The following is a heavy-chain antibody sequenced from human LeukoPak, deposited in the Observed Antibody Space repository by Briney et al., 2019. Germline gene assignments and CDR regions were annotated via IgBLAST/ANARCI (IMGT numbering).Heavy chain of an antibody. CDR3: ARSSYGSGSYS. J-gene: IGHJ5*02. V-gene: IGHV3-13*01. CDR2: IGTAGDT. D-gene: IGHD3-10*01. CDR1: GFTFSSYD. Sequence: GGSLRLSCAASGFTFSSYDTHWVRQATGKGLEWVSAIGTAGDTYYPGSVKGRFTISRENAKNSLYLQMNSLRAGDTAVYYCARSSYGSGSYSWGQGTLVTVSS.